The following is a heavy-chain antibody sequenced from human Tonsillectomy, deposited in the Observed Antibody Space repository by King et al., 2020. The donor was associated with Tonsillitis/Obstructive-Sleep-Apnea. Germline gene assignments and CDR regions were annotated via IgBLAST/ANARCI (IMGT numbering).Heavy chain of an antibody. J-gene: IGHJ6*03. Sequence: VTLKESGPTLXKPXQTLTLTCXFXGFSLSVSGVGVXXXXQXPGXXXEXXXXXXXXXXXXXRXSLXSRPTITXXXXKNQVVLTMTXMDPVDTATYYCAHSVLTWDYYYYMDVWGKGTTVTVSS. CDR1: GFSLSVSGVG. D-gene: IGHD7-27*01. V-gene: IGHV2-5*01. CDR2: XXXXXXX. CDR3: AHSVLTWDYYYYMDV.